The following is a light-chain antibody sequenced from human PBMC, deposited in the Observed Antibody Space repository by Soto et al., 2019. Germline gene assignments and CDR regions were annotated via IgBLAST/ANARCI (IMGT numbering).Light chain of an antibody. Sequence: DIQMTQSPSALSASVGDRVTITCRASQTISSWLAWYQQKPGEAPRLLIYDVSSLESGVPSRFSGSGSGTEFTLAISSLQPDDFATYYCQQYNSYPWTFGQGTKVDI. J-gene: IGKJ1*01. V-gene: IGKV1-5*01. CDR3: QQYNSYPWT. CDR1: QTISSW. CDR2: DVS.